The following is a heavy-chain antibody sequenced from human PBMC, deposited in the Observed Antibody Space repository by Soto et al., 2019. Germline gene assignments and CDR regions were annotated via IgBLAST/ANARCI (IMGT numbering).Heavy chain of an antibody. V-gene: IGHV4-34*01. D-gene: IGHD3-10*01. CDR3: AREGGYYGSGSYSRVYYYYYYMDV. CDR2: INHSGST. Sequence: SETLSLTCAVYGGSFSGYYWSWIRQPPGKGLEWIGEINHSGSTNYNPSLKSRVTITVDTAKKQFSLKLSSVTAADAAVYYCAREGGYYGSGSYSRVYYYYYYMDVWGKGTTVTVSS. CDR1: GGSFSGYY. J-gene: IGHJ6*03.